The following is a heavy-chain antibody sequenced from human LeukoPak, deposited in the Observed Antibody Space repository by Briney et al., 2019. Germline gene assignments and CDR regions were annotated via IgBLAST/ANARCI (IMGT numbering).Heavy chain of an antibody. CDR1: RFTVSNYA. D-gene: IGHD3-3*01. Sequence: GGSLRLSCAASRFTVSNYAMSWVRQAPGKGLEWVSSVGGSSRDTYYADSVKGRFTISRDNSKNTLFLQMDSLRAEDTALYYCAKEQSRRFDLDYWGQGTLVTVSS. V-gene: IGHV3-23*01. J-gene: IGHJ4*02. CDR3: AKEQSRRFDLDY. CDR2: VGGSSRDT.